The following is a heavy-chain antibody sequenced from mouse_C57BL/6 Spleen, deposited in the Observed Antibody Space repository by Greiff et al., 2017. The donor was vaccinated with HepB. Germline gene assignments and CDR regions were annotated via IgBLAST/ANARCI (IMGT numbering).Heavy chain of an antibody. CDR2: INYDGSST. Sequence: EVKLVESEGGLVQPGSSMKLSCTASGFTFSDYYMAWVRQVPEKGLEWVANINYDGSSTYYLDSLKSRFIISRDNAKNILYLQMSSLKSEDTATYYCARDHDGNWYFDVWGTGTTVTVSS. V-gene: IGHV5-16*01. J-gene: IGHJ1*03. CDR1: GFTFSDYY. D-gene: IGHD2-1*01. CDR3: ARDHDGNWYFDV.